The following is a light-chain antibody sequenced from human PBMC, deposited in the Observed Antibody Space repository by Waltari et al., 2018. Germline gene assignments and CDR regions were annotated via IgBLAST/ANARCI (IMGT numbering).Light chain of an antibody. CDR3: QQYGTSVFS. Sequence: ETVLTQSPGSLSLSPGETATLSCRANQSVGHTYLAWYQQRPGQAPRLLIYAASSRATGVPDRFSGSGSGSGSGTNFTLTISRLEPEDFAVYYCQQYGTSVFSFGPGTKVDF. CDR1: QSVGHTY. V-gene: IGKV3-20*01. CDR2: AAS. J-gene: IGKJ3*01.